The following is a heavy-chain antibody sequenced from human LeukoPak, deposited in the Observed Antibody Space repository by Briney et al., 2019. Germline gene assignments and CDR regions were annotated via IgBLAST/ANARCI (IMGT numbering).Heavy chain of an antibody. D-gene: IGHD5-18*01. CDR3: ASSLGGYSYGYPLGY. J-gene: IGHJ4*02. CDR2: IYYSGST. Sequence: SETLPLTCTVSGGSISSYYWSWIRQPPGKGLEWIGYIYYSGSTNYNPSLKRRVTISVDTSKNQFSLKLSSVTAADTAVYYCASSLGGYSYGYPLGYWGQGTLVTVSS. V-gene: IGHV4-59*01. CDR1: GGSISSYY.